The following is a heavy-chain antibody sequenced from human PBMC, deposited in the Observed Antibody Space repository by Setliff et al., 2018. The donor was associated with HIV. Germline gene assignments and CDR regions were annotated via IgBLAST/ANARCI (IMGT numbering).Heavy chain of an antibody. D-gene: IGHD6-6*01. V-gene: IGHV4-34*01. Sequence: SETLSLTCAVYGGSFSGYYWSWIRQPPGKGLEWIGEISHSGSTNYNPSLESRVTISVDTSKNQFSLKLSSVTAADTAVYYCAHIAARPVRYYYYGMDVWGQGTTVTVSS. CDR2: ISHSGST. CDR1: GGSFSGYY. J-gene: IGHJ6*02. CDR3: AHIAARPVRYYYYGMDV.